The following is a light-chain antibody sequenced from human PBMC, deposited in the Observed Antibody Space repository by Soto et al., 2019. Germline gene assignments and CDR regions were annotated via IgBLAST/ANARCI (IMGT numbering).Light chain of an antibody. Sequence: DIELTQSPSSLSASLGDKITITCRASQVIFNYLAWFQQKPGKAPKLLIYDASTLKVGVPSRFSGSRSGTDFTLTISGLQPEDVATYYCQKYDSAPRTFGQGTKV. V-gene: IGKV1-27*01. J-gene: IGKJ1*01. CDR2: DAS. CDR3: QKYDSAPRT. CDR1: QVIFNY.